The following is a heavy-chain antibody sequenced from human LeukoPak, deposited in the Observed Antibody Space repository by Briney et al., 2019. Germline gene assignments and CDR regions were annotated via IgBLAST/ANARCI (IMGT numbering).Heavy chain of an antibody. J-gene: IGHJ4*02. CDR1: GYTFTSYA. Sequence: ASVKVSCKASGYTFTSYAMHWVRQAPGQGLEWMGWISAYNGNTNYAQKLQGRVTMTTDTSTSTAYMELRSLRSDATAVYYCARVDSSGWSDWGQGTLVTVSS. D-gene: IGHD6-19*01. CDR2: ISAYNGNT. CDR3: ARVDSSGWSD. V-gene: IGHV1-18*01.